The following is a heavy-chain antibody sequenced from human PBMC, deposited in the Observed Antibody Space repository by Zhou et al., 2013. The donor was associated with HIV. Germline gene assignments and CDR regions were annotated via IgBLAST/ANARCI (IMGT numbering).Heavy chain of an antibody. CDR2: IIPILGIA. CDR1: GGTFSSYA. J-gene: IGHJ4*02. CDR3: ARAPSIHGGNNPFDY. V-gene: IGHV1-69*04. Sequence: QVQLVQSGAEVKKPGSSVKVSCKASGGTFSSYAISWVRQAPGQGLEWMGRIIPILGIANYAQKFQGRVTITADKSTSTAYMELSSLRSEDTAVYYCARAPSIHGGNNPFDYWGQGTLVTVSS. D-gene: IGHD2-15*01.